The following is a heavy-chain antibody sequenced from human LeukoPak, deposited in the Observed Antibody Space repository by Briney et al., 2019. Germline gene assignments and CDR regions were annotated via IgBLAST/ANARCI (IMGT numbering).Heavy chain of an antibody. Sequence: YMNWVRQAPGKGLEWIGSIYYSGSTYYNPSLKSRVTISVDTSKNQFSLKLSSVTAADTAVYYCARHWSSYDFWSGYYTLWYFDLWGRGTLVTVSS. D-gene: IGHD3-3*01. V-gene: IGHV4-39*01. CDR3: ARHWSSYDFWSGYYTLWYFDL. CDR1: Y. CDR2: IYYSGST. J-gene: IGHJ2*01.